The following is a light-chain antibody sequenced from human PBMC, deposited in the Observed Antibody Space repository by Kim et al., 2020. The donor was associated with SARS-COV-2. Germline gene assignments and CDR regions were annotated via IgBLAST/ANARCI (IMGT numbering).Light chain of an antibody. J-gene: IGKJ2*01. Sequence: RVTINCKSSQSVLKTSDKRDYLAWYQQKAQQPPNLLIQWASTRESGVPDRFNGSGSGTDFTLTINSLQAEDVAVYYCQQYYNALFTFGQGTKVEI. V-gene: IGKV4-1*01. CDR2: WAS. CDR1: QSVLKTSDKRDY. CDR3: QQYYNALFT.